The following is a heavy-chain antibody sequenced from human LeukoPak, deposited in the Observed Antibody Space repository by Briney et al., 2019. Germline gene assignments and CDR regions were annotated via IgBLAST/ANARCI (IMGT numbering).Heavy chain of an antibody. J-gene: IGHJ6*02. V-gene: IGHV3-21*01. D-gene: IGHD1-26*01. Sequence: GGSLRLSCAASGFSFSRYWMHWVRQAPGKGLEWVSSISSSSSYIYYADSVKGRFTISRDNAKNSLYLQMNSLRAEDTAVYYCARYSGIKGVDYYYGMDVWGQGTTVTVSS. CDR3: ARYSGIKGVDYYYGMDV. CDR1: GFSFSRYW. CDR2: ISSSSSYI.